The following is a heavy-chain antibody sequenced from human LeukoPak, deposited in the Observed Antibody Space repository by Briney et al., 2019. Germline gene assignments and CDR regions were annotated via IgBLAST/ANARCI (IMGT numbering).Heavy chain of an antibody. J-gene: IGHJ6*02. CDR1: GGSFSGYY. CDR3: ARPRLGYCSSTSCYEVMDV. V-gene: IGHV4-34*01. Sequence: PSETLSLTCAVYGGSFSGYYWSWIRQPPGKGLEWIGEINHSGSTNYNPSLKSRVTISVDTSKNQFSLKLSSVTAADTAVYYCARPRLGYCSSTSCYEVMDVWGQGTTVTVSS. D-gene: IGHD2-2*01. CDR2: INHSGST.